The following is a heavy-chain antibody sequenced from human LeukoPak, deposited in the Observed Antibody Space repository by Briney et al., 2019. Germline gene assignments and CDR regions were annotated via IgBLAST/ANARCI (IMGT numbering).Heavy chain of an antibody. CDR3: ARDQALLWFGELLFLFDY. CDR2: INPNSGGT. J-gene: IGHJ4*02. D-gene: IGHD3-10*01. CDR1: GYTFTSYG. Sequence: GASVKVSCKASGYTFTSYGISWVRQAPGQGLEWMGWINPNSGGTNYAQKFQGRVTMTRDTSISTAYMELSRLRSDDTAVYYCARDQALLWFGELLFLFDYWGQGTLVTVSS. V-gene: IGHV1-2*02.